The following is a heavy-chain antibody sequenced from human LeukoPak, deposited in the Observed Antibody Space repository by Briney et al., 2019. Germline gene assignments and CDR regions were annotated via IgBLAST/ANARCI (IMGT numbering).Heavy chain of an antibody. J-gene: IGHJ4*02. Sequence: GASVKVSCKASGYTFTSYYMHWVRQAPGQGLEWMGIINPSGGSTSYAQKFQGRVTMTRDTSTSTVYMELSSLRSEDTAVYYCTRDRGPITIFGVVPYYFDYWGQGTLVTVSS. V-gene: IGHV1-46*01. CDR3: TRDRGPITIFGVVPYYFDY. CDR1: GYTFTSYY. CDR2: INPSGGST. D-gene: IGHD3-3*01.